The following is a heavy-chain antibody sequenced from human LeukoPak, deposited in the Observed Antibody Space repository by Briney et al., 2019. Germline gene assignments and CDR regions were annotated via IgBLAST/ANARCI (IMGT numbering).Heavy chain of an antibody. CDR1: GDSISRSDW. CDR3: AKTRSGTYYGDSFDV. CDR2: IYYSGRI. Sequence: SETLSLTCVVSGDSISRSDWWAWIRQPPGKGLEWLGNIYYSGRIYHNPSLQARVIMSVDSSKNQFSLRLASVTAVDTAVYYCAKTRSGTYYGDSFDVWGQGILVTVSS. J-gene: IGHJ3*01. D-gene: IGHD1-26*01. V-gene: IGHV4-28*05.